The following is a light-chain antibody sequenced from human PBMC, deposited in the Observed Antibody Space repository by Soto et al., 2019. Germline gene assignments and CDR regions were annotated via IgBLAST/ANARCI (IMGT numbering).Light chain of an antibody. J-gene: IGLJ1*01. CDR2: AVT. CDR1: SSDVGGYNY. CDR3: SSYTRSSTL. Sequence: QSALTQPASVSGSPGQSITISCTGTSSDVGGYNYVSWYQQHPGKAPKLMIYAVTDRPSGVSSRFSGSKSGNTASLTISGLQDEDEADYYCSSYTRSSTLFGTGTKLTVL. V-gene: IGLV2-14*01.